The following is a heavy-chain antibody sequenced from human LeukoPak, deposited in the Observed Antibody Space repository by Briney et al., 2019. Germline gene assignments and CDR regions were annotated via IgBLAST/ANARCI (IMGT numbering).Heavy chain of an antibody. J-gene: IGHJ4*02. CDR2: INSRSGII. CDR1: GFTLSNYA. Sequence: GGSLRLSCAASGFTLSNYAMNWVRQAPGKGLEWVSYINSRSGIIRYADSVKGRFTISRDNAKKSLDLQMNSLRAEDTAVYYCARDARDYGDYDYWGQGTLVTVSS. CDR3: ARDARDYGDYDY. D-gene: IGHD4-17*01. V-gene: IGHV3-48*01.